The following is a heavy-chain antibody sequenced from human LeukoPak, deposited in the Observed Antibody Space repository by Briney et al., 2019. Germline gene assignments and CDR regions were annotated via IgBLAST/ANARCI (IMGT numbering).Heavy chain of an antibody. V-gene: IGHV3-30*02. CDR3: AAMTSVTTGDY. J-gene: IGHJ4*02. CDR1: GFPFSSYD. D-gene: IGHD4-11*01. Sequence: PGGSLRLSCTASGFPFSSYDMHWVRQAPGKGLEWVAFIPYDGSDEFYADSVKGRFTISRDNSKNTLYLQMNSLRAEDTAVYYCAAMTSVTTGDYWGQGTLVTVSS. CDR2: IPYDGSDE.